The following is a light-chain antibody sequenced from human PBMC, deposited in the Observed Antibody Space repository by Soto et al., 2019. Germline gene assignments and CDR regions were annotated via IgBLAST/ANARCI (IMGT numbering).Light chain of an antibody. CDR3: CSYAGSGTWV. CDR1: SSDVGSYNL. J-gene: IGLJ3*02. V-gene: IGLV2-23*01. CDR2: EAT. Sequence: QSVLTQPASVSGSPGQSITISCTGTSSDVGSYNLVSWYQQHPGKAPKLMIYEATKRPSGVSYRFSGSQSGNTASLTISGLQAEDEADYYCCSYAGSGTWVFGGGTKVTVL.